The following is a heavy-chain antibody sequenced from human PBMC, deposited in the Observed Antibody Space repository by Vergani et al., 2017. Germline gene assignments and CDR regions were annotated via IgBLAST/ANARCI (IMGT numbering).Heavy chain of an antibody. D-gene: IGHD3-3*01. J-gene: IGHJ6*03. V-gene: IGHV3-23*01. CDR1: GFTFSSYA. CDR2: ISGSGGST. Sequence: EVQLLESGGGLVQPGGSLRLSCAASGFTFSSYAMSWVRQAPGKGLEWVSAISGSGGSTYYADSLKGRFTISRDNSTNTLYLQMNSLRAEATAVYYCAKEGVMLVAYYDFWSGATGYYMDVWDKGTTVTVSS. CDR3: AKEGVMLVAYYDFWSGATGYYMDV.